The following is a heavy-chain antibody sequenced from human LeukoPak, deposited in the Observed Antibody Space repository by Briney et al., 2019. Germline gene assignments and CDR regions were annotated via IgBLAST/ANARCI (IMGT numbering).Heavy chain of an antibody. Sequence: ASVKVSCKASGYILTAYHMHWVRQAPGQGLECMGWINPNSGGTNYAPKFQGRVTMTRDTSFTTAYMELTRLTSDDTAIYYCARQDRVSPTFPNNWFDPWGQGTLVAVSS. CDR1: GYILTAYH. D-gene: IGHD2-8*01. V-gene: IGHV1-2*02. J-gene: IGHJ5*02. CDR2: INPNSGGT. CDR3: ARQDRVSPTFPNNWFDP.